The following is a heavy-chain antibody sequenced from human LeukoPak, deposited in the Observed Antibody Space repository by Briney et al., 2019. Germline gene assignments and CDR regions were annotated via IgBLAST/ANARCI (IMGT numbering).Heavy chain of an antibody. CDR1: GFSFSTSA. J-gene: IGHJ4*02. CDR2: INQGTTQI. CDR3: ARDPRTVVPAAPTPGGSPN. V-gene: IGHV3-21*01. D-gene: IGHD2-2*01. Sequence: GGSLRLSCVTSGFSFSTSAMNWVRRAPGKGLEWISSINQGTTQIYYAGSVRGRFTISRDDARNSLYLQMSSLRAEDTAVYYCARDPRTVVPAAPTPGGSPNWGQGILVTVSS.